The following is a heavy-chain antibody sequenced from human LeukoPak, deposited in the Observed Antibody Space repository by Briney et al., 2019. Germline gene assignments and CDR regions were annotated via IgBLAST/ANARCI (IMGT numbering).Heavy chain of an antibody. V-gene: IGHV4-34*01. J-gene: IGHJ4*02. Sequence: SETLSLTCAVYGGSFSGYYWSWIRQPPGKGLEWIGEINHSGSTNYNPSLKSRVTILVDTSKNQFSLKLSSVTAADTAVYYCARGKDSSGYYSDDYWGQGTLVTVSS. CDR1: GGSFSGYY. CDR3: ARGKDSSGYYSDDY. D-gene: IGHD3-22*01. CDR2: INHSGST.